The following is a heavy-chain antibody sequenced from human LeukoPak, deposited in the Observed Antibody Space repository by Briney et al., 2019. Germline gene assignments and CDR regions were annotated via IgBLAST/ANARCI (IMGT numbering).Heavy chain of an antibody. V-gene: IGHV4-59*10. CDR2: IYTSGST. CDR3: ARIDSSGYYLAGYAFDI. Sequence: KPSETLSLTCAVYGGSFSGYYWSWIRQPAGKGLEWIGRIYTSGSTNYNPSLKSRVTMSVDTSKNQFSLKLSSVTAADTAVYYCARIDSSGYYLAGYAFDIWGQGTMVTVSS. J-gene: IGHJ3*02. CDR1: GGSFSGYY. D-gene: IGHD3-22*01.